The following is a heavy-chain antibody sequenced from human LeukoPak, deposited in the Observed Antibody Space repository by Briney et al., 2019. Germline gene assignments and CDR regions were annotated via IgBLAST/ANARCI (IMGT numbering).Heavy chain of an antibody. CDR1: GFTFSTYG. J-gene: IGHJ4*02. Sequence: GGSLRLSCAASGFTFSTYGMHWVRQAPGKGLEWVAFIRYDRSNKYYADSVKGRFTISRDTSKNTLYLQMNSLRPEDTAVYYCAKDSTTGTTMAIDYWGQGTLVTVSS. V-gene: IGHV3-30*02. CDR2: IRYDRSNK. D-gene: IGHD1-1*01. CDR3: AKDSTTGTTMAIDY.